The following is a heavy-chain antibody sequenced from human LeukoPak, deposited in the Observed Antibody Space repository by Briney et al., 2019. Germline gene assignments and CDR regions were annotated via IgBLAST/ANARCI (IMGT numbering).Heavy chain of an antibody. D-gene: IGHD1-26*01. CDR1: GGSISSYY. Sequence: SETLSLTCTVSGGSISSYYWNWIRQPPGKGLEWIGYILYSGRTNYNPSLKSRVTISVDTSKNWFSLKVSSVIAADTAVYYCAKSQWEFSPGYFDPWGQGILVTVSS. J-gene: IGHJ5*02. CDR3: AKSQWEFSPGYFDP. CDR2: ILYSGRT. V-gene: IGHV4-59*08.